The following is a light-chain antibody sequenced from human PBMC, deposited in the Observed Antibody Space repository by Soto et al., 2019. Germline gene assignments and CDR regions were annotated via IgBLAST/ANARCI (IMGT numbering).Light chain of an antibody. J-gene: IGKJ1*01. CDR3: HQYGSSQRT. CDR2: GAS. Sequence: EIVLTQSPGTLSLSPGERATLSCRASQSVSSSYLAWYQQKPGQAPRLLIYGASSRATGNPERFSGSGPGTDFTLTISRLEPEDYAVYYCHQYGSSQRTFGQGTKVEIK. V-gene: IGKV3-20*01. CDR1: QSVSSSY.